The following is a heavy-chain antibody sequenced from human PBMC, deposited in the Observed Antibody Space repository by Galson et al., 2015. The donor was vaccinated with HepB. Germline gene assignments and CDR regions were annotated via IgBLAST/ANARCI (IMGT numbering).Heavy chain of an antibody. CDR2: FDSDESSA. D-gene: IGHD5-18*01. V-gene: IGHV3-74*01. J-gene: IGHJ4*02. Sequence: SLRLSCAASGFTFRRYWMHWVRQAPGKGLVWVSGFDSDESSATYADSVKGRFTISRDNAKNTLYLQMNSLRAEDTAVYYCARLSWDSYAEGSILVWGQGTLVTVSS. CDR3: ARLSWDSYAEGSILV. CDR1: GFTFRRYW.